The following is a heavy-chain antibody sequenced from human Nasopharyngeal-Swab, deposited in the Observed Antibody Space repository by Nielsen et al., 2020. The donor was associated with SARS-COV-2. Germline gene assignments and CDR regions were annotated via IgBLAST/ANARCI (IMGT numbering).Heavy chain of an antibody. Sequence: SQTLSLTCAVYGGSFSGYYWGWIRQPPGKGLEWIGSIYYSGSTYYNPSLKSRVTISVDTSKNQFSLKLSSVTAADTAVYYCAQNGYCSGGSCPYLPFDYWGQGTLVTVSS. D-gene: IGHD2-15*01. J-gene: IGHJ4*02. CDR3: AQNGYCSGGSCPYLPFDY. CDR2: IYYSGST. V-gene: IGHV4-39*01. CDR1: GGSFSGYY.